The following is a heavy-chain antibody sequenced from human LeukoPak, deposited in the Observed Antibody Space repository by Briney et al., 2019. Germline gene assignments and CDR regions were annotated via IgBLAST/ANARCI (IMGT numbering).Heavy chain of an antibody. J-gene: IGHJ4*02. CDR1: GFTFSNAW. D-gene: IGHD6-13*01. V-gene: IGHV3-15*01. CDR3: ARHPDAGTVDY. CDR2: IKSKTDGGTT. Sequence: GGSLRLSCAASGFTFSNAWMSWVRQAPGKGLEWVGRIKSKTDGGTTDYAAPVKGRFTISRDNAQNSLFLQMTSLRAEDTAIYYCARHPDAGTVDYWGQGTLVTVSS.